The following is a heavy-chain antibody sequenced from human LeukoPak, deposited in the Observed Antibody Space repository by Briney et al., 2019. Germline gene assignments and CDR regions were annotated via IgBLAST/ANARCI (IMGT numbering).Heavy chain of an antibody. CDR3: ASNSRKGGYPL. CDR2: INHSGST. J-gene: IGHJ4*02. CDR1: GGSFSGYY. V-gene: IGHV4-34*01. D-gene: IGHD3-22*01. Sequence: PSETLSLTCGVYGGSFSGYYWSWIRQPPGQGLEWIGEINHSGSTNYNPSLKSRVTISVDTSKNQFSLKLSSVTAADTAVYYCASNSRKGGYPLWGQGTLVTVSS.